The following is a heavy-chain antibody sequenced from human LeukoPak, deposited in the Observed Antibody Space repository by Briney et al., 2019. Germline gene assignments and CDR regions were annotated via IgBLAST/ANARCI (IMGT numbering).Heavy chain of an antibody. V-gene: IGHV3-33*06. CDR2: IWYDGSNK. D-gene: IGHD2-2*01. CDR1: GFTFSSYG. J-gene: IGHJ4*02. Sequence: GGSLRLSCAASGFTFSSYGMHWVRQAPGKGLEWVAVIWYDGSNKYYADSVKGRFTISGDNSKNTLYLQMNSLRAEDTAVYYCAKDEYCRSTSCYAVDYWGQGTLVTVSS. CDR3: AKDEYCRSTSCYAVDY.